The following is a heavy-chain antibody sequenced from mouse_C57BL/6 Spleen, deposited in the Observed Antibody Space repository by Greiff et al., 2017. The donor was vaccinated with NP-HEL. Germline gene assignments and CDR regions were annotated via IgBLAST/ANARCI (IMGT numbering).Heavy chain of an antibody. CDR3: ARRIYYYGSSYVGYAMDY. CDR2: ISSGSSTI. CDR1: GFTFSDYG. Sequence: EVHLVESGGGLVKPGGSLKLSCAASGFTFSDYGMHWVRQAPEKGLEWVAYISSGSSTIYYADTVKGRFTISRDNAKNTLFLQMTSLRSEDTAMYYCARRIYYYGSSYVGYAMDYWGQGTSVTVSS. V-gene: IGHV5-17*01. D-gene: IGHD1-1*01. J-gene: IGHJ4*01.